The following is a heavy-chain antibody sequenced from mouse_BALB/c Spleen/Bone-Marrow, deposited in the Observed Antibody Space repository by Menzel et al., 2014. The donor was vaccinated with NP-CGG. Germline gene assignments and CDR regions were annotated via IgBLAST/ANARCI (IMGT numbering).Heavy chain of an antibody. CDR2: INPDSSTI. V-gene: IGHV4-1*02. D-gene: IGHD1-1*01. Sequence: DVMLVESGGGLVQPGGSLKLSCAASGFDFSRYWMSWVRQVPGKGLEWIGEINPDSSTINYTPSLKDKFIISRDNTKNTLYLQMSKLRSEDTALYYCARLNYYGNLFVWGAGTTVTVSS. CDR3: ARLNYYGNLFV. CDR1: GFDFSRYW. J-gene: IGHJ1*01.